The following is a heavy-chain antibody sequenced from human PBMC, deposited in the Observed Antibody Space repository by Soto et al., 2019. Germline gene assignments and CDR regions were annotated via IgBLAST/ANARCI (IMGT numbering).Heavy chain of an antibody. CDR3: AREPQRGVRWFDP. CDR1: GGTFSSYA. V-gene: IGHV1-69*13. J-gene: IGHJ5*02. CDR2: IIPIFGTA. D-gene: IGHD2-2*01. Sequence: SVKVSCKASGGTFSSYAISWVRQAPGQGLEWMGGIIPIFGTANYAQKFQGRVTITADESTSTAYMELSSLRSEDTAVYYCAREPQRGVRWFDPWGQGTLVTVSS.